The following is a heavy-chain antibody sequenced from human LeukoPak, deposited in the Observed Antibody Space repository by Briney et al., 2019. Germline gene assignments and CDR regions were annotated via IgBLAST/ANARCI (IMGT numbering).Heavy chain of an antibody. V-gene: IGHV3-7*03. CDR1: GFPFSSYW. D-gene: IGHD1-26*01. J-gene: IGHJ4*02. Sequence: GSLRLSCVASGFPFSSYWMTWVRQAPGKGLEWVANIKQDGSKKSYVDSVKGRFSISRDNAKNSLYLQMNSLRADDTAVYYCANDYFSGSSHRTPLSYWGQGTLVTVSS. CDR3: ANDYFSGSSHRTPLSY. CDR2: IKQDGSKK.